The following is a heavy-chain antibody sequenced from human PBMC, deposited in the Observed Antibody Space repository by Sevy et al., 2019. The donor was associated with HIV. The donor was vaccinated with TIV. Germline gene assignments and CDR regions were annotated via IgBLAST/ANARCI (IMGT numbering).Heavy chain of an antibody. Sequence: ASVKVSCKASGGTFSSYAISWVRQAPGQGLEWMGGIIPIFGTANYAQKFQGRVTITADKSTSTAYMELSSLRSEETAVYYCARAGWNYGTDWFDPWGQGTLVIVSS. CDR3: ARAGWNYGTDWFDP. V-gene: IGHV1-69*06. CDR2: IIPIFGTA. J-gene: IGHJ5*02. D-gene: IGHD1-7*01. CDR1: GGTFSSYA.